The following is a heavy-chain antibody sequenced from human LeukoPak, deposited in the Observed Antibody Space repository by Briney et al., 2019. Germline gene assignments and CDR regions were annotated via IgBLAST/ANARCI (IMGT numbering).Heavy chain of an antibody. V-gene: IGHV1-69*13. J-gene: IGHJ3*02. CDR1: GGTFSSYA. D-gene: IGHD3-3*01. CDR3: ARESYDSHLDAFDI. CDR2: IIPIFGTA. Sequence: SVKVSCKASGGTFSSYAISWVRQAPGQGLEWRGGIIPIFGTANYAQKFQGRVTITADESTSTAYMELSSLRSEDTAVYYCARESYDSHLDAFDIWGQGTMVTASS.